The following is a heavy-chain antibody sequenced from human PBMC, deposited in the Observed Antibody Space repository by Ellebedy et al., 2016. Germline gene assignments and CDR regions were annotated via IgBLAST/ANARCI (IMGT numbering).Heavy chain of an antibody. CDR1: GGTFSSYA. V-gene: IGHV1-69*13. Sequence: SVKVSXXASGGTFSSYAISWVRQAPGQGLEWMGGIIPIFGTANYAQKFQGRVTITADESTSTAYMELSSLRSEDTAVYYCARELVGWYYFDYWGQGTLVTVSS. D-gene: IGHD6-19*01. CDR3: ARELVGWYYFDY. J-gene: IGHJ4*02. CDR2: IIPIFGTA.